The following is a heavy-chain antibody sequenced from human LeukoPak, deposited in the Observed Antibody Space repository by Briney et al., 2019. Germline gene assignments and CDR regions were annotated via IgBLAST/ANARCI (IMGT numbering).Heavy chain of an antibody. CDR1: GFTFSSYA. Sequence: GGSLRLSCAASGFTFSSYAMSWVRQAPGKGLEWVSAISGSGGSTYYADSVKGRFTISRDNAKNSLFLQMNSLRAEDTAVYYCARDKDNFDFWGRGTLVTVSS. J-gene: IGHJ2*01. D-gene: IGHD5-24*01. CDR2: ISGSGGST. V-gene: IGHV3-23*01. CDR3: ARDKDNFDF.